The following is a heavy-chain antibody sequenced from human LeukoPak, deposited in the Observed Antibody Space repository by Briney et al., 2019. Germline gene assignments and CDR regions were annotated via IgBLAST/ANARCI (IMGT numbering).Heavy chain of an antibody. CDR3: ARGRGYQLLSLQVYYYYGMDV. Sequence: PGRSLRLSCAASGFTFSSYAMHWVRQAPGKGLEWVAIISYDGSNKYYADSVKGRFTISRDNSENTLYLQMDSLRAEDTAVYYCARGRGYQLLSLQVYYYYGMDVWGQGTTVTVSS. D-gene: IGHD2-2*01. V-gene: IGHV3-30-3*01. J-gene: IGHJ6*02. CDR1: GFTFSSYA. CDR2: ISYDGSNK.